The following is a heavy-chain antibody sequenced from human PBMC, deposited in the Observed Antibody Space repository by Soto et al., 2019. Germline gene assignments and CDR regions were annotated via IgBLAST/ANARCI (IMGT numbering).Heavy chain of an antibody. CDR3: AAKLGFVKLSVV. CDR1: GDTFKNCV. CDR2: IIPLFGTT. Sequence: QVQVVQSGVEVRRPGSSVKVSCKASGDTFKNCVISWVRQAPGPGLEWMGGIIPLFGTTDFAQRFQGRLTITTDESTTTAYMELSRLRSEDTATYYCAAKLGFVKLSVVWGQGTTVSVSS. V-gene: IGHV1-69*01. J-gene: IGHJ6*02. D-gene: IGHD7-27*01.